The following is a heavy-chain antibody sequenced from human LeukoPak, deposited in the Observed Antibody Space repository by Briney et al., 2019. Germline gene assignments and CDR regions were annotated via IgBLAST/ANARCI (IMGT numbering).Heavy chain of an antibody. J-gene: IGHJ6*02. D-gene: IGHD3-9*01. CDR1: GYTFTGYY. CDR3: ARGPTGYSYYYYYGMDV. CDR2: INPNSGGT. Sequence: GASVKVSCKASGYTFTGYYMHWVRPAPGQGLEWMGWINPNSGGTNYAQKFQGRVTQTRDTSISTAYMELSRLRSDDTAVYYCARGPTGYSYYYYYGMDVWGQGTTVTVSS. V-gene: IGHV1-2*02.